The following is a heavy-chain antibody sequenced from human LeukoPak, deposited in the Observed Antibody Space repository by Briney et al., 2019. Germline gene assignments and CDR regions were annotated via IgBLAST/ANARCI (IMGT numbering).Heavy chain of an antibody. J-gene: IGHJ3*02. CDR3: ARTYGAVFDI. Sequence: SETLSLTCTVSGGSISSSNWWSWVHQSPEKGLEWIGEIYHTGSTFYIPSLKSRVTMSVDKSKNQFSLKLSSVTAADTAVYYCARTYGAVFDIWGQGTRVTVSS. CDR2: IYHTGST. CDR1: GGSISSSNW. D-gene: IGHD3-10*01. V-gene: IGHV4-4*02.